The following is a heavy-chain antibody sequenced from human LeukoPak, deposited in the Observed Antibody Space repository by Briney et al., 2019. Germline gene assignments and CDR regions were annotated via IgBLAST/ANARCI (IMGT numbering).Heavy chain of an antibody. Sequence: ASVTLSFTASGYTFTVYYMHWVRQAPGQGIERMGWINPSSGGINHSQTFQVRGTFTGATAISTASLELRRLRPHAPAVSYFSRPDSSGWYLFDYWGQGTLVTVSS. CDR1: GYTFTVYY. CDR3: SRPDSSGWYLFDY. D-gene: IGHD6-19*01. J-gene: IGHJ4*02. V-gene: IGHV1-2*02. CDR2: INPSSGGI.